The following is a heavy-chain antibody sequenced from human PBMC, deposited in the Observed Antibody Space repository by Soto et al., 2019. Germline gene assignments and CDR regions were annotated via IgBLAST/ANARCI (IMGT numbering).Heavy chain of an antibody. Sequence: QVQLVQSGAEVKKPGASVKVSCKASGYTFTGYFMHWVRQAPGQGLEWMGWINPNSGGTNYAQKFQGRVTMTRDTSISTAYMELSRLRSDDTAVYYCARDWYSSSSGRDWFDPWGQGTLVTVSS. CDR3: ARDWYSSSSGRDWFDP. CDR2: INPNSGGT. J-gene: IGHJ5*02. V-gene: IGHV1-2*02. D-gene: IGHD6-6*01. CDR1: GYTFTGYF.